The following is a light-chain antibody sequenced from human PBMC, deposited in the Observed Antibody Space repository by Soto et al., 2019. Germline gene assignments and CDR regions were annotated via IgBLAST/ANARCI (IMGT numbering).Light chain of an antibody. Sequence: QSVLTQPPSVSGAPGQRVTISCTGRSSNIGAGYEVHWYQQIPGTAPKLLIYANSIRPSGVPDRFSGSRSGTSASLAINGLQAEDESDYYCQSYDSGLSGSVFGGGTKLTVL. CDR1: SSNIGAGYE. V-gene: IGLV1-40*01. J-gene: IGLJ2*01. CDR3: QSYDSGLSGSV. CDR2: ANS.